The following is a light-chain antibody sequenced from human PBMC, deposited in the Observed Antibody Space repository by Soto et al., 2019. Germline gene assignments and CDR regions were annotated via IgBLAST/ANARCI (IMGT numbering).Light chain of an antibody. Sequence: EIVLTQSPATLSLSPGERATHSCRASQSVSSYLAWYQQKPGQAPRLLIYDASNRATGIPARFSGSGSGTDFTLTISSLEPEDFAVYYCQQRSNWPSYTFGQGTQLEIK. CDR2: DAS. CDR1: QSVSSY. V-gene: IGKV3-11*01. CDR3: QQRSNWPSYT. J-gene: IGKJ2*01.